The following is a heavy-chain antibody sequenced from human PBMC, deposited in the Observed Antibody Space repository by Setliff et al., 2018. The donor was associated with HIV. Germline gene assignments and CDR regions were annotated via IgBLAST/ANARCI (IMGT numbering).Heavy chain of an antibody. D-gene: IGHD5-18*01. CDR1: GFTFSNYC. V-gene: IGHV3-48*01. J-gene: IGHJ4*02. CDR2: ISSSSSTI. CDR3: ARGDTAMVTIDY. Sequence: GGSLRLSCTVSGFTFSNYCMNWVRQAPGKGLEWVSYISSSSSTIYYADSVKGRFTISRDNSKNTVYLQMNSLRAEDTAVYYCARGDTAMVTIDYWGQGTLVTVSS.